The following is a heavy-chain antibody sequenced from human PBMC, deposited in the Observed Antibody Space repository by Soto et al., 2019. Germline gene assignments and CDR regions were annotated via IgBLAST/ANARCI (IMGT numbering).Heavy chain of an antibody. CDR2: IFYSGST. D-gene: IGHD3-22*01. Sequence: SETLSLTCTVSGDSITRSNFYWGWIRQPPGKGLEWLGSIFYSGSTFYNPALKSRVTFSVDTSKNHFSLKLSSVTAAYTAVYYCAMHKTTMLTVVSAFDPWGQGTRVTVSS. CDR3: AMHKTTMLTVVSAFDP. V-gene: IGHV4-39*02. J-gene: IGHJ5*02. CDR1: GDSITRSNFY.